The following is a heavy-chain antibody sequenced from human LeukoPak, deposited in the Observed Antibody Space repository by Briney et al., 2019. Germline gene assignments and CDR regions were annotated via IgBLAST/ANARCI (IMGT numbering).Heavy chain of an antibody. CDR3: ARHMDSSSSFN. Sequence: SETLSLTCTVSGGSISSYYWSWIRRPPGKGLEWIGYIYYSGSTNYNPSLKSRVTISVDTSKNQFSLKLSSVTAADTAVYYCARHMDSSSSFNWGQGTLVTVSS. CDR1: GGSISSYY. J-gene: IGHJ4*02. V-gene: IGHV4-59*08. D-gene: IGHD6-6*01. CDR2: IYYSGST.